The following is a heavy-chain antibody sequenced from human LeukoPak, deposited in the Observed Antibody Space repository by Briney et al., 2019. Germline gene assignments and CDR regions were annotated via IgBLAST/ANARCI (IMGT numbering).Heavy chain of an antibody. CDR2: IFHDGST. CDR1: GVFISSSSYY. CDR3: ARQYNRRFLTTNYADTWRYTDH. Sequence: SETLSLTCSVSGVFISSSSYYWAWIRQSPGKGLEWIGTIFHDGSTYYTPSLKSRVTISVDTSKSKFSLRLKSLTAADTAVYYCARQYNRRFLTTNYADTWRYTDHWGQGTLVAVSS. D-gene: IGHD4-11*01. V-gene: IGHV4-39*01. J-gene: IGHJ4*02.